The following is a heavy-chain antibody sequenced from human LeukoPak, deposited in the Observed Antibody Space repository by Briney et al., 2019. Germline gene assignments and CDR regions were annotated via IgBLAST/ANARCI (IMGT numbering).Heavy chain of an antibody. V-gene: IGHV1-8*01. CDR3: ARGSLRSLQGIVGPPWAFDI. J-gene: IGHJ3*02. Sequence: GASVKVSCKASGYTYTNYVINGVRQATGQRLDWMGWINPNSGNTDYAQKFQDRVTMTRNTSISTAYMELSSLRSEDTAVYYCARGSLRSLQGIVGPPWAFDIWGQGKMVTVSS. CDR2: INPNSGNT. CDR1: GYTYTNYV. D-gene: IGHD3-22*01.